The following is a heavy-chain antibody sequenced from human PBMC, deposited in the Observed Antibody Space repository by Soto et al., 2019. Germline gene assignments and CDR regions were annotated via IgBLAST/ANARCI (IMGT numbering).Heavy chain of an antibody. CDR3: ARLVVVAPVANV. D-gene: IGHD2-2*01. CDR1: GGSIKYNSYH. V-gene: IGHV4-39*02. J-gene: IGHJ4*02. CDR2: IFYTGTT. Sequence: QLQLQESGPGLGKPSETLSLTCSVSGGSIKYNSYHWGGIRQPPGQGLEWIGSIFYTGTTFYNPSFESRVTMSVDTSKNSFALHLTSVTAAHTAVYFCARLVVVAPVANVWGQGALVSVSS.